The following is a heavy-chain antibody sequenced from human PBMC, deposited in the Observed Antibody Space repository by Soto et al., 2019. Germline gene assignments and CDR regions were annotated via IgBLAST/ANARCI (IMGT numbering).Heavy chain of an antibody. J-gene: IGHJ4*02. V-gene: IGHV4-39*01. CDR3: ARRQGYDFWSGYLQLEQPGYYFDY. CDR2: IYYSGST. D-gene: IGHD3-3*01. Sequence: QLQLQESGPGLVKPSETLSLTCTVSGGSISSSSYYWGWIRQPPGKGLEWIGSIYYSGSTYYNPSLKSGVTISVDTSKNQFSLKLSSVTAADTAVYYCARRQGYDFWSGYLQLEQPGYYFDYWGQGTLVTVSS. CDR1: GGSISSSSYY.